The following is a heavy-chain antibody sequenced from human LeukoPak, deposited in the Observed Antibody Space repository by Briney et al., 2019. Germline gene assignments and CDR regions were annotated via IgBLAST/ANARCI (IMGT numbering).Heavy chain of an antibody. V-gene: IGHV3-30*02. CDR2: IRNDGSNK. J-gene: IGHJ4*02. D-gene: IGHD5-12*01. CDR1: GFPSIGYG. CDR3: AKKGHDNSGLFDY. Sequence: QTGGSLRLSCAASGFPSIGYGMNWVRQAPGKGLEWVAFIRNDGSNKYYVDSVKDRFTISRDNSKNTLYLQMDSLRAEDTAVYYCAKKGHDNSGLFDYWGQGTLVTVSS.